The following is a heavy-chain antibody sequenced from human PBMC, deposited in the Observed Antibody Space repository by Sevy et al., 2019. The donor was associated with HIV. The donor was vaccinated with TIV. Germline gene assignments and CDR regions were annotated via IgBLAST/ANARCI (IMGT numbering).Heavy chain of an antibody. D-gene: IGHD2-2*02. CDR1: GFTFSSYS. J-gene: IGHJ4*02. Sequence: GGSLRLSCAASGFTFSSYSMNWVRQAPGKELEWVSYISSSSSTIYYADSVKGRFTISRDNAKNSLYLQMNSLRAEDTAVYYCARDGYRYCSSTSCYTYWGQGTLVTVSS. V-gene: IGHV3-48*01. CDR2: ISSSSSTI. CDR3: ARDGYRYCSSTSCYTY.